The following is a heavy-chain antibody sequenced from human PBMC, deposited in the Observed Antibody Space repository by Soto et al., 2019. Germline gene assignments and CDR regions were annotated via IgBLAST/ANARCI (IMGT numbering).Heavy chain of an antibody. J-gene: IGHJ4*02. CDR1: GFTVSDHY. V-gene: IGHV3-72*01. CDR2: SRNKARSYST. D-gene: IGHD3-22*01. CDR3: VRAAADSSAYYYCGS. Sequence: EVLLVESGGGLVQPGGSLRLSCAASGFTVSDHYMDWVRQAPGKGPEWVARSRNKARSYSTEYAASVKGRFTISRDDSKNSVDLKMNNLKTDDTAVYYCVRAAADSSAYYYCGSWGKGTLVTVSS.